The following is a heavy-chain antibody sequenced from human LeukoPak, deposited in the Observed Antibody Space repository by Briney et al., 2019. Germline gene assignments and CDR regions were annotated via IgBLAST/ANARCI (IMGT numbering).Heavy chain of an antibody. J-gene: IGHJ4*02. CDR1: GFTFSSYS. D-gene: IGHD6-13*01. Sequence: GGSLRLSCAASGFTFSSYSMNWVRQAPGKGLEWVANIKQDGSEKYYVDSVKGRFTISRDNAKNSLFLQMNSLRAEDTAVYYCARVVSSPAAGDPFDYWGQGTLVPVSS. V-gene: IGHV3-7*01. CDR2: IKQDGSEK. CDR3: ARVVSSPAAGDPFDY.